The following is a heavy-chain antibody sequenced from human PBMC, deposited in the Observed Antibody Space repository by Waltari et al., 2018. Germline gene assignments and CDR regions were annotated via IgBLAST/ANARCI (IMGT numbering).Heavy chain of an antibody. D-gene: IGHD6-13*01. Sequence: QVQLQESGPGLVKPSETLSLTCSVSGDSLNGYYWSWIRQPPGKGLEWIGYIYYGGSTNYNPSLKSRVTMSVDASKNQFSLKLTSVTAADTAVFYCARFNSSWSGWFDPWGQGALVIVSS. CDR2: IYYGGST. CDR3: ARFNSSWSGWFDP. CDR1: GDSLNGYY. J-gene: IGHJ5*02. V-gene: IGHV4-59*01.